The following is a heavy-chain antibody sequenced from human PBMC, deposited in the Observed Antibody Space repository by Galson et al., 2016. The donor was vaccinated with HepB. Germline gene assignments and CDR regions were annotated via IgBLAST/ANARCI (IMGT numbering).Heavy chain of an antibody. Sequence: SLRLSCAASGFSFDDYGMTWVLQAPGKGLEWVSSISDGGLPHYADSVKGRVTISSDNDRKSVYLQMNSMRPEDTAMDYCAKPPADRRWDLLPGDYWGQGILVTVSS. CDR2: ISDGGLP. CDR3: AKPPADRRWDLLPGDY. CDR1: GFSFDDYG. V-gene: IGHV3-23*01. J-gene: IGHJ4*02. D-gene: IGHD1-26*01.